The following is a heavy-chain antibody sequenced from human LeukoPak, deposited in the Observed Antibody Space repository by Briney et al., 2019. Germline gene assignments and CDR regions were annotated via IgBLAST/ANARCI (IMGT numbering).Heavy chain of an antibody. CDR2: IYYSGST. CDR1: GGSISSSSYF. J-gene: IGHJ5*02. Sequence: PSETLSLTCSVSGGSISSSSYFWGWIRQPPEKGLEWIGSIYYSGSTYYNPSLKSRVTISVDTSKNQFSLKLSSVTAADTAVYYCARWGYAIGYNWFDPWGQGTLVTVSS. D-gene: IGHD2-8*01. CDR3: ARWGYAIGYNWFDP. V-gene: IGHV4-39*07.